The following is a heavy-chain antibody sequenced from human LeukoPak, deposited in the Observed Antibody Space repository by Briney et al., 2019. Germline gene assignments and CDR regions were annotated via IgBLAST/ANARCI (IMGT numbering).Heavy chain of an antibody. CDR1: GFTASSHW. J-gene: IGHJ4*02. CDR2: INPDGSST. V-gene: IGHV3-74*01. Sequence: GGSLRLSCAASGFTASSHWMHWVRQAPGKGLVWVSRINPDGSSTYYADSVRGRFTISRYNAKNTLYLQMNSLTAEDTAVYYCARAISGHYGMFDYWGQGTLVTVSS. D-gene: IGHD3-10*01. CDR3: ARAISGHYGMFDY.